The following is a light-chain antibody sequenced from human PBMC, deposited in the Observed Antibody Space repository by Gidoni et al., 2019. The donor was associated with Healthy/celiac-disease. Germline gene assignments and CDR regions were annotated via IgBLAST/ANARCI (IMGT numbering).Light chain of an antibody. CDR3: QAGDSSTGV. J-gene: IGLJ2*01. CDR1: KLGEKY. V-gene: IGLV3-1*01. CDR2: QES. Sequence: SYELTQPPSVSVSPGQTASITCAGDKLGEKYACWYQQKPGQSPVLVIEQESNRPSGIPERVSGSNSGNTATLTISGTQAMDEADYYCQAGDSSTGVFGGGTKLTVL.